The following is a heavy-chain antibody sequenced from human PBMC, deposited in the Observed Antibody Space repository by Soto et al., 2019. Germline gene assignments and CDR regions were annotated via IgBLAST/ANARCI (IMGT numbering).Heavy chain of an antibody. V-gene: IGHV3-66*01. CDR3: ARDVSYPEDY. J-gene: IGHJ4*02. CDR2: IYSNGDV. Sequence: EVQLVESGGVVVQLGGSLRLSCAASGFSVSTYYMNWVRQAPGKGLEWVSVIYSNGDVYYADSVKGRFTISRDNSKNTLYLQMNTLRAEDTAVYYCARDVSYPEDYWGQGTLVTVSS. CDR1: GFSVSTYY.